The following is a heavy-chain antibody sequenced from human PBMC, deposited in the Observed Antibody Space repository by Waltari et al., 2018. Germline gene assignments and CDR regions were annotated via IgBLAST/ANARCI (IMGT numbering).Heavy chain of an antibody. V-gene: IGHV1-3*01. D-gene: IGHD1-1*01. Sequence: QVQLVQSGAEVKKPGASVKVSCKASGYTFTSYAMHWVRQAPGQRLEWMGWNNAGNGNTKYSQKFQGRVTITRDTSASAAYMELSSLRSEDTAVYYCASSATGPPNAFDIWGQGTMVTVSS. J-gene: IGHJ3*02. CDR1: GYTFTSYA. CDR3: ASSATGPPNAFDI. CDR2: NNAGNGNT.